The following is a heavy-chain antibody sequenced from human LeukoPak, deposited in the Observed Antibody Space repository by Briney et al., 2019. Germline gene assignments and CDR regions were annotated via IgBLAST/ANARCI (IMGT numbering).Heavy chain of an antibody. CDR3: ARLRISRRSRKVATIGFDY. V-gene: IGHV3-53*05. CDR2: IYSGGST. D-gene: IGHD5-24*01. J-gene: IGHJ4*02. Sequence: PGGSLRLSCAASGFTVSSNYMSWVRQAPGKGLEWVSVIYSGGSTYYADSVKGRFTISRDNSKNTLYLQMGSLRAEDMAVYYCARLRISRRSRKVATIGFDYWGQGTLVTVSS. CDR1: GFTVSSNY.